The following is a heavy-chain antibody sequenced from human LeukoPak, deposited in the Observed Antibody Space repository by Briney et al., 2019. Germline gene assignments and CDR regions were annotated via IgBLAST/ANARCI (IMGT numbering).Heavy chain of an antibody. D-gene: IGHD2-15*01. J-gene: IGHJ5*02. Sequence: PSETLSLTCTVSGGSISSYYWSWIRQPPGKGLEWIGYIYYSGSTNYNPSLKSRVTISVDTSKNQFSLKLSSVTAADTAVYYCALAVGYCSGGSCYWNWFDPWGQGTLVTVSS. V-gene: IGHV4-59*08. CDR3: ALAVGYCSGGSCYWNWFDP. CDR1: GGSISSYY. CDR2: IYYSGST.